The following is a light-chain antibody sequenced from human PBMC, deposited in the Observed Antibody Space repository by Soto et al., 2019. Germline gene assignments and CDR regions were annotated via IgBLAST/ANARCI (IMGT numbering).Light chain of an antibody. Sequence: DIQMTQSPSTLSASVGDRVTITCRASQSISSWLAWYQQKPGKAPKLLIYKASSLESGVPSRFSGSGSGTEFTLTISSLQPDDFATYYCQQYNSYSEYTFGQGTKVGIK. CDR1: QSISSW. J-gene: IGKJ2*01. CDR2: KAS. V-gene: IGKV1-5*03. CDR3: QQYNSYSEYT.